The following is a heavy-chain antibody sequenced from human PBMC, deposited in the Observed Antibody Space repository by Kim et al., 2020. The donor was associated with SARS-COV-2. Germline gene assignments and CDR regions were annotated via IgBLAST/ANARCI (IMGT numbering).Heavy chain of an antibody. CDR2: IYYSGST. CDR1: GGSVSSGSYY. D-gene: IGHD3-3*01. V-gene: IGHV4-61*01. CDR3: ARGVTIFGVVIINWFDP. Sequence: SETLSLTCTVSGGSVSSGSYYWSWIRQPPGKGLEWIGYIYYSGSTNYNPSLKSRVTISVDTSKNQFSLKLSSVTAADTAVYYCARGVTIFGVVIINWFDPWGQGTLVTVSS. J-gene: IGHJ5*02.